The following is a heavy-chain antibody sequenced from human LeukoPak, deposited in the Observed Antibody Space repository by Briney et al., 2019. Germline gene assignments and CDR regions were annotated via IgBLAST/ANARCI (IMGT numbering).Heavy chain of an antibody. V-gene: IGHV1-2*02. CDR2: INPNSGVT. D-gene: IGHD3-22*01. CDR3: ARTYYDSSGYVHFDY. CDR1: GYTFTGFY. J-gene: IGHJ4*02. Sequence: ASVKVSCKSSGYTFTGFYMHWVRQAPGQGLEWMGGINPNSGVTNYAQKFQGRVTMTGDTSISTAHMELSRLRSDDTAVYYCARTYYDSSGYVHFDYWGQGTLVTVSS.